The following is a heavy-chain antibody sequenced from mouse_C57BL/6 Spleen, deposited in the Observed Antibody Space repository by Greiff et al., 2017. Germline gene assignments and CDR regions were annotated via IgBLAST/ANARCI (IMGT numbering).Heavy chain of an antibody. CDR1: GYTFTDYY. CDR2: INPYNGGT. J-gene: IGHJ2*01. V-gene: IGHV1-19*01. Sequence: DVQLQESGPVLVKPGASVKMSCKASGYTFTDYYMNWVKQSHGKSLEWIGVINPYNGGTSYNQKFKGKATLTVDKSSSTAYMELNSLTSEDSAVYYCAPAYYSNYYLDYWGQGTTLTVSS. CDR3: APAYYSNYYLDY. D-gene: IGHD2-5*01.